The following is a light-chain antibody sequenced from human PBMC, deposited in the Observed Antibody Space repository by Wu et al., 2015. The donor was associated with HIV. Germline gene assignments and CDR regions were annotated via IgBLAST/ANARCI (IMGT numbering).Light chain of an antibody. J-gene: IGKJ1*01. CDR3: QQYGSSPLA. Sequence: EIVLTQSPATLSLSPGERATLSCRASQSVSSYLAWYQQKPGQAPRLLIYGASSRATGIPDRFSGSRSGTDFTLTISRLEPEDFAVYYCQQYGSSPLAFGQETKVEIK. V-gene: IGKV3-20*01. CDR1: QSVSSY. CDR2: GAS.